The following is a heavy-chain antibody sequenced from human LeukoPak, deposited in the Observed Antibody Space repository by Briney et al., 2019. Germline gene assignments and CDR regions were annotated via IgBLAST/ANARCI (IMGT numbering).Heavy chain of an antibody. Sequence: VKXSCKASGYTFTSYGISWVRQAPGQGLEWMGWISAYNGNTNYAQKLQGRVTMTTDTSTSTAYMELRSLRSDDTAVYYCARDLVDGAYYYYGMDVWGQGTTVTVSS. CDR1: GYTFTSYG. D-gene: IGHD2-21*01. V-gene: IGHV1-18*01. CDR2: ISAYNGNT. CDR3: ARDLVDGAYYYYGMDV. J-gene: IGHJ6*02.